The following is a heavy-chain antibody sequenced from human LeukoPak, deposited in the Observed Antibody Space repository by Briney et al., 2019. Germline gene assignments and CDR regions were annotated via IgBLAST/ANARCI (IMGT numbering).Heavy chain of an antibody. V-gene: IGHV1-2*04. CDR3: ARDGGGYSGYDRGAWLMEFDY. Sequence: GASVKVSCKASGYTFTGYYMHWVRQAPGQGLEWMGWINPNSGGTNYAQKFQGWVTMTRDTSISTAYMELSRLRSDDTAVYYCARDGGGYSGYDRGAWLMEFDYWGQGTLVTVSS. J-gene: IGHJ4*02. CDR2: INPNSGGT. CDR1: GYTFTGYY. D-gene: IGHD5-12*01.